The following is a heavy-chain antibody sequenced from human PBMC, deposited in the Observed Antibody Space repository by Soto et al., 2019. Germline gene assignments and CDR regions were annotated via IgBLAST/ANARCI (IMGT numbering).Heavy chain of an antibody. Sequence: EVQLVESGGGLVQPGGSLRLSCAASGFTFSSYDMHWVRQATGKGLEWVSAIGTAGDTYYPGSVKGRFTISRENAKNSLYLQMNSLRAGDTAVYYCARVAGDQYYYYGMDVWGQVTTVTVSS. CDR1: GFTFSSYD. CDR3: ARVAGDQYYYYGMDV. V-gene: IGHV3-13*04. D-gene: IGHD7-27*01. J-gene: IGHJ6*02. CDR2: IGTAGDT.